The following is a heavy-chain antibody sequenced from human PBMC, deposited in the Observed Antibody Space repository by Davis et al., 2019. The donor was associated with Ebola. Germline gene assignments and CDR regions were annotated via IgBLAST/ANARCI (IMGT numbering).Heavy chain of an antibody. Sequence: GESLKISCAASGFTFSSYSMNWVHQAPGKGLEWVSSISSSSSYIYYADSVKGRFTISRDNAKNSLYLQMNSLRAEDTAVYYCAREAAVGYWGQGTLVTVSS. CDR1: GFTFSSYS. J-gene: IGHJ4*02. D-gene: IGHD6-13*01. V-gene: IGHV3-21*01. CDR2: ISSSSSYI. CDR3: AREAAVGY.